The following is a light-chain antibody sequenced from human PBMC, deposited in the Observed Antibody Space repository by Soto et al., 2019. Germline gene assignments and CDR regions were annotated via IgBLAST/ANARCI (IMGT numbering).Light chain of an antibody. V-gene: IGKV3-11*01. Sequence: EIVLTQSPATLSLSPGERVTLSCRASQSVRNYLAWYQQKPVQAPRLLIYDASNRATGIPARFSGSGSGTDFTLTISSLEPEDFAVYYCHQRINWPPITFGQGTRLEIK. CDR2: DAS. CDR3: HQRINWPPIT. J-gene: IGKJ5*01. CDR1: QSVRNY.